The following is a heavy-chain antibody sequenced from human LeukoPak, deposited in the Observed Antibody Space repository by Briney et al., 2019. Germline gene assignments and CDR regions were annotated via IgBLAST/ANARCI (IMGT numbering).Heavy chain of an antibody. D-gene: IGHD5-24*01. Sequence: MTSETLSLTCTVSGGSISSYYWSWIRQPPGKGLEWIGYIYYSGSTNYNPSLKSRVTISVDTSKNQFSLKLSSVTAADTAVYYCARDEGRGFDYWGQGTLVTVSS. J-gene: IGHJ4*02. CDR1: GGSISSYY. CDR3: ARDEGRGFDY. V-gene: IGHV4-59*01. CDR2: IYYSGST.